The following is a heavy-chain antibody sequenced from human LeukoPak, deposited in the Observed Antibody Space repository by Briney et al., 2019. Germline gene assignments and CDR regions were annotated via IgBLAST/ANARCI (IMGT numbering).Heavy chain of an antibody. CDR2: INHSGST. J-gene: IGHJ4*02. D-gene: IGHD4-17*01. CDR3: ARARVTTVTTGCPFDY. Sequence: SETLSLTCAVYGGSFSGYYWSWIRQPPGKGLEWIGEINHSGSTNYNPSLKSRVTISVDTSKNQFSLKLSSVTAADTAVHYCARARVTTVTTGCPFDYWGQGTLVTVSS. V-gene: IGHV4-34*01. CDR1: GGSFSGYY.